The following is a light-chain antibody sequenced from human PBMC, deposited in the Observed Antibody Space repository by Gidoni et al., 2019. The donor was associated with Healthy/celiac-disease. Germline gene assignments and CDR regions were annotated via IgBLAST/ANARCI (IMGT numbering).Light chain of an antibody. Sequence: SYVLPQPTSVSVAPGQTARITCGGNNIGSKSVHWYRQRPGQAPVLVVYDDSDRPSGIPERFSGSNSGNTATLTISRVEAGDEADYYCQVWDSSSDHYVFGTGTKVTVL. J-gene: IGLJ1*01. CDR1: NIGSKS. CDR3: QVWDSSSDHYV. CDR2: DDS. V-gene: IGLV3-21*02.